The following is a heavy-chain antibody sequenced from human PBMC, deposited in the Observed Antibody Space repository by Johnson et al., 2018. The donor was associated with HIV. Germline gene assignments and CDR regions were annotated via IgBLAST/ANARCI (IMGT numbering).Heavy chain of an antibody. D-gene: IGHD3-10*01. CDR1: GFTFDDYA. CDR2: ISWNSGSI. CDR3: ARESPGLGVNGFDI. Sequence: EVQLVESGGGLVQPGRSLRLSCAASGFTFDDYAMHWVRQAPGKGLEWVSGISWNSGSINYADSVKGRFTISRDNAKNSLYLQMNSLRAEDTALYYCARESPGLGVNGFDIWGQGTMVTVSS. J-gene: IGHJ3*02. V-gene: IGHV3-9*01.